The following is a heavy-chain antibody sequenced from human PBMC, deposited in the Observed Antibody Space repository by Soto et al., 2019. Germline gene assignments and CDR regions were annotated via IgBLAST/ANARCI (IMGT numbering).Heavy chain of an antibody. CDR2: ISAYNGNT. Sequence: ASVKVSCKASGYTFTSYGISWVRQAPGQGLEWMGWISAYNGNTNYAQKLQGRVTMTTDTSTSKAYMELRSLRSDDTAVYYCARDHQDYGDYGNAFDIWGQGTMVTVSS. CDR3: ARDHQDYGDYGNAFDI. V-gene: IGHV1-18*01. J-gene: IGHJ3*02. CDR1: GYTFTSYG. D-gene: IGHD4-17*01.